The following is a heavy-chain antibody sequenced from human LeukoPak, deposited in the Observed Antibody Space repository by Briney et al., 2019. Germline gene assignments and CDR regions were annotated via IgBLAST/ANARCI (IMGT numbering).Heavy chain of an antibody. Sequence: PGGSLRLSCAASGFTFSSYGMHWVRQAPGKGLEWVAVIWYDGSNKYYADSVKGRFTTSRDNSKNTLYLQMNSLRAEDTAVYYCARGPLYDFWSGKPDFDYWGQGTLVTVSS. D-gene: IGHD3-3*01. CDR2: IWYDGSNK. V-gene: IGHV3-33*01. CDR3: ARGPLYDFWSGKPDFDY. CDR1: GFTFSSYG. J-gene: IGHJ4*02.